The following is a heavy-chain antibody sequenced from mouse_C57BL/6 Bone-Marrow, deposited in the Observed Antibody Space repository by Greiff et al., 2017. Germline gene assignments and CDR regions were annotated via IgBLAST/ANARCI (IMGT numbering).Heavy chain of an antibody. CDR2: ISNGGGST. V-gene: IGHV5-12*01. CDR1: GFTFSDYY. CDR3: ARQDSNYYFDY. Sequence: EVQLVESVGGLVQPGGSLKLSCAASGFTFSDYYMYWVRQTPEKRLEWVAYISNGGGSTYYPDTVKGRFTISRDNAKNTLYLQMSRLKSEDTAMYYCARQDSNYYFDYWGQGTTLTVSS. J-gene: IGHJ2*01. D-gene: IGHD2-5*01.